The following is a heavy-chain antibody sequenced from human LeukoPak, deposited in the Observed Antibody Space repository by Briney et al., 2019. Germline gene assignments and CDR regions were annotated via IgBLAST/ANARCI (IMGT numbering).Heavy chain of an antibody. J-gene: IGHJ4*02. CDR1: GGSISSYY. CDR3: ARWSIVTGFDY. CDR2: IYYSGST. D-gene: IGHD2/OR15-2a*01. Sequence: SETLSLTCTVSGGSISSYYWSWIRQPPGKGLEWIGYIYYSGSTNYNPSLKSRVTISVDTSKNQFSLKLSSVTAADTAVYYCARWSIVTGFDYWGQGTLVTDSS. V-gene: IGHV4-59*01.